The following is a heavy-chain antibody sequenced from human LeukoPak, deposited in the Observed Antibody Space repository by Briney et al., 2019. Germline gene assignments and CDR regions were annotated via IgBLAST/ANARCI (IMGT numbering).Heavy chain of an antibody. J-gene: IGHJ4*02. CDR1: GFTFGNYA. V-gene: IGHV3-23*01. CDR3: AKAGYCSSTSCPYYFDY. Sequence: GGSLRLSCAASGFTFGNYAMTWVRQAPGKGLEWVSAISGGGITYYADSVKGRFTISRDNSKNTLYLQMNSLRAEDTAVYYCAKAGYCSSTSCPYYFDYWGQGTLVTVSS. CDR2: ISGGGIT. D-gene: IGHD2-2*01.